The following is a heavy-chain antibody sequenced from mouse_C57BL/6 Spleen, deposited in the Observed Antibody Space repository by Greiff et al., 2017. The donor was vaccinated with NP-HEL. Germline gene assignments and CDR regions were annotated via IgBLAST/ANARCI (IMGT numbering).Heavy chain of an antibody. D-gene: IGHD1-1*01. CDR3: ARGLTTVVARGYFDV. Sequence: QVQLKQSGAELVRPGSSVKLSCKASGYTFTSYWMHWVKQRPIQGLEWIGNIDPSDSETHYNQKFKDKATLTVDKSSSTAYMQLSSLTSEDSAVYSCARGLTTVVARGYFDVWGTGTTVTVSS. J-gene: IGHJ1*03. V-gene: IGHV1-52*01. CDR2: IDPSDSET. CDR1: GYTFTSYW.